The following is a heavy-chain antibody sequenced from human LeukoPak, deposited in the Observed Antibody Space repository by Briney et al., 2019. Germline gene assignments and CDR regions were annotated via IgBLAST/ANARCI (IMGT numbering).Heavy chain of an antibody. V-gene: IGHV3-23*01. Sequence: GGSLRFSCAASGFTFSSYAMSWVRQAPGKGLEGVSTISGNGDTTYYTDSVKGRFTISRDNSKDTLYLHINSLRAEDTAVYYCAKDRRGPIAAAGSVDYWGQGTLVTVST. J-gene: IGHJ4*02. CDR3: AKDRRGPIAAAGSVDY. D-gene: IGHD6-13*01. CDR1: GFTFSSYA. CDR2: ISGNGDTT.